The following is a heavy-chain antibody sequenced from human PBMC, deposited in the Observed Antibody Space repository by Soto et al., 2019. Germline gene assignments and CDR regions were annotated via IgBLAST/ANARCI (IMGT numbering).Heavy chain of an antibody. CDR2: IYWDDDD. Sequence: QITLKESGPTLVKPTQTLTLTCTFSGFSLSTTAEGMGWIRPPRGKALEWLALIYWDDDDRYSPSLKSRLTITKDTSKNQVVLTMTHVDPVDTATYYCEHGSCSSADCNPNPSLDYWGQGILVTVSS. V-gene: IGHV2-5*02. J-gene: IGHJ4*02. CDR1: GFSLSTTAEG. CDR3: EHGSCSSADCNPNPSLDY. D-gene: IGHD2-2*01.